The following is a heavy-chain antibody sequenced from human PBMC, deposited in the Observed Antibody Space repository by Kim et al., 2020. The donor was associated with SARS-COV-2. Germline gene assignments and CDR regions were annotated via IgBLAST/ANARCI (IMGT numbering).Heavy chain of an antibody. J-gene: IGHJ4*02. V-gene: IGHV3-21*01. Sequence: GGSLRLSCVGSGFTFTSDSMTWVRQVPGKGLEWVSSISSSSSDIYYAASVKDRFTISRDNAKNSQYLQMNSLRAEDTAVYYCVMAPTQGYYYFDYWDQGALVTVPS. D-gene: IGHD6-13*01. CDR3: VMAPTQGYYYFDY. CDR1: GFTFTSDS. CDR2: ISSSSSDI.